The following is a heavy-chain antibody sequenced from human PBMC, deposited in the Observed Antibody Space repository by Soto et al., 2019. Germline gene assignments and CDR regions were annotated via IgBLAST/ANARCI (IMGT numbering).Heavy chain of an antibody. CDR1: GFPFNNYF. V-gene: IGHV3-74*01. J-gene: IGHJ5*02. CDR3: ARDPARNWFDP. Sequence: GGSLRLSCAASGFPFNNYFIHWVRQAPGGGLLWVSRIKGDGSVINYADSVKDRFTISIDNAKNMVHLQMDSLRADDTAVYYCARDPARNWFDPWGQGTLVTVS. CDR2: IKGDGSVI. D-gene: IGHD6-6*01.